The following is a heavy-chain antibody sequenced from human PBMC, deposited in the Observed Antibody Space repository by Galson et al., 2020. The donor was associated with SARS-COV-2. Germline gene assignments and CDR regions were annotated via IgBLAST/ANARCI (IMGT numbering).Heavy chain of an antibody. Sequence: SGPTLVKPTQTLTLTYTFSGFSLSTSVMCVSWIRQPPGKALEWLALIDWDDDKYYSTSLKTRLTIYKDTSKNQVVLTMTNMDPVDTATYYCARMPVLTPYYYYGMDGWGQGTTVTVSS. V-gene: IGHV2-70*01. CDR1: GFSLSTSVMC. J-gene: IGHJ6*02. CDR3: ARMPVLTPYYYYGMDG. CDR2: IDWDDDK. D-gene: IGHD3-9*01.